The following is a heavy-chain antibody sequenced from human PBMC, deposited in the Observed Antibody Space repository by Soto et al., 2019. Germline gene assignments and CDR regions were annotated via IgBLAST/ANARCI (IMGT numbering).Heavy chain of an antibody. CDR3: ARDWRGYSYGYYYYYRMDV. D-gene: IGHD5-18*01. V-gene: IGHV4-31*03. CDR1: GGSISSGGYY. Sequence: PSETLSLTCTVSGGSISSGGYYWSWIRQHPEKGLEWIGYIYYSGSTYYNPSLKSRVTISVDTSKNQFSLKLSSVTAADTAVYYCARDWRGYSYGYYYYYRMDVWGQGNTVTVSS. J-gene: IGHJ6*02. CDR2: IYYSGST.